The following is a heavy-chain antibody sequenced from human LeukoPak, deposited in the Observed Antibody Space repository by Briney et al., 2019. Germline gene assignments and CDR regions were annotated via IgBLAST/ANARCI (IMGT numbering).Heavy chain of an antibody. V-gene: IGHV1-46*01. D-gene: IGHD6-13*01. J-gene: IGHJ4*02. CDR1: GYTFTSYY. CDR2: INPSGGST. CDR3: ARGSSSYPIDY. Sequence: ASVKVSCKASGYTFTSYYMHWVRQAPGQGLEWMGIINPSGGSTSYAQKFQGRVTMARDMSTSTVYMELSSLRSEDTAVYYCARGSSSYPIDYWGQGTLVTVSS.